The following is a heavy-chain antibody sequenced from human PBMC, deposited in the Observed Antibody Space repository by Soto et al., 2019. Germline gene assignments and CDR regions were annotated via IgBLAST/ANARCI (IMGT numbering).Heavy chain of an antibody. V-gene: IGHV1-46*01. CDR3: ARDPNFGFILYAMDV. CDR2: INPSSGRT. CDR1: GYTFTSYS. D-gene: IGHD2-15*01. J-gene: IGHJ6*02. Sequence: QVQLVQSGAEVKKPGASVRVSCKASGYTFTSYSMHWVRQAPGQGLSWMGIINPSSGRTSYAQNFQGRVTMTSDTSTRIVYMEMSSLKSEDTAVYYCARDPNFGFILYAMDVWGQGATVTVSS.